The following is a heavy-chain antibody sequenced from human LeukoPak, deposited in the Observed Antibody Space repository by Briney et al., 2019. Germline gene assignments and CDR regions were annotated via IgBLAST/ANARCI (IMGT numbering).Heavy chain of an antibody. CDR3: ARGNYIWGSYRHKPLDY. J-gene: IGHJ4*02. CDR1: GGSISSGSFY. D-gene: IGHD3-16*02. Sequence: PSETLSLTCTVSGGSISSGSFYWGWIRQPPGKGLEWIGSIYYSGNTYYNPSLESRVTISVDTSKNQFSLKLSSVTAADTAVYYCARGNYIWGSYRHKPLDYWGQGTLVTVSS. V-gene: IGHV4-39*01. CDR2: IYYSGNT.